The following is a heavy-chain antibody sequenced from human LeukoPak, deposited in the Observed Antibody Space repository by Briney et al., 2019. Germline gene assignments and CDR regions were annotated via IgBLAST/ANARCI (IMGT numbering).Heavy chain of an antibody. J-gene: IGHJ4*02. CDR2: ISGSGGST. Sequence: PGGSLRLSCAASGFTFSSYAMSWVRQAPGKGREWVSAISGSGGSTYYADSVKGRFTISRDNSKNTLYLQMNSLRAEDTAVYYCETRGYYDCVWGSYRYDYWGQGTLVTVSS. CDR1: GFTFSSYA. V-gene: IGHV3-23*01. CDR3: ETRGYYDCVWGSYRYDY. D-gene: IGHD3-16*02.